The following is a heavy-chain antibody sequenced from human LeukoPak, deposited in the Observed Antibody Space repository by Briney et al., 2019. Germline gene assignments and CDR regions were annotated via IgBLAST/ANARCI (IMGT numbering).Heavy chain of an antibody. CDR1: GGSISSYY. Sequence: PSETLSLTCTVSGGSISSYYWSWIRQPAGKGREWIGRIYNSGSTNYNPSLKTRVTMSEDTSKNQFSLNLSSVTAADTAVYYCARALAGAFDIWGQGTMVTVSS. J-gene: IGHJ3*02. CDR2: IYNSGST. CDR3: ARALAGAFDI. V-gene: IGHV4-4*07.